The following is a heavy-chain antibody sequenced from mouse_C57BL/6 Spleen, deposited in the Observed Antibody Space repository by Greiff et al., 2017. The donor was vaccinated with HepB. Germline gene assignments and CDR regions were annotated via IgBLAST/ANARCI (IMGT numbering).Heavy chain of an antibody. V-gene: IGHV14-4*01. CDR3: TKAGDYDVWFAY. CDR1: GFNIKDDY. D-gene: IGHD2-4*01. J-gene: IGHJ3*01. Sequence: DVKLQESGAELVRPGASVKLSCTASGFNIKDDYMHWVKQRPEQGLEWIGWIDPENGDTEYASKFQGKATITADTSSNTAYLQLSSLTSEDTAVYYCTKAGDYDVWFAYWGQGTLVTVSA. CDR2: IDPENGDT.